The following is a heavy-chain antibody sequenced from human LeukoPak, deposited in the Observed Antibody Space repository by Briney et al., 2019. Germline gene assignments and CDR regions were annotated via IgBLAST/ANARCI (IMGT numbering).Heavy chain of an antibody. CDR1: GYTFSIYY. CDR2: INPNSGGT. CDR3: ARATLPYTDSNGYSPPADYYYYMDV. D-gene: IGHD2-8*01. V-gene: IGHV1-2*02. Sequence: ASVKVSCKASGYTFSIYYIHWVRQAPGQGLEWMGWINPNSGGTNYAQKFQGRVSMTRDTSISTAYMDLSRLRSDDTAVYYCARATLPYTDSNGYSPPADYYYYMDVWGKGTTVTVSS. J-gene: IGHJ6*03.